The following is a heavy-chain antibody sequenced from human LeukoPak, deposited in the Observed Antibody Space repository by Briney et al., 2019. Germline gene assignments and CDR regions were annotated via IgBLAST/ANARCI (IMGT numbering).Heavy chain of an antibody. J-gene: IGHJ3*02. D-gene: IGHD3-16*02. Sequence: ASVKVSCKASGYTFTSYDINWVQQATGQGLEWMGWMNPNSGNTGYAQKFQGRVTMTRNTSISTAYMELSSLRSEDTAVYYCASGLHLGELSLDAFDIWGQGTMVTVSS. CDR3: ASGLHLGELSLDAFDI. CDR2: MNPNSGNT. CDR1: GYTFTSYD. V-gene: IGHV1-8*01.